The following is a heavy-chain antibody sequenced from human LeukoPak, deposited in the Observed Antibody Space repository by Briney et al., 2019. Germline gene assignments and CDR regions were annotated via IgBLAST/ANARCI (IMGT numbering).Heavy chain of an antibody. CDR2: IYTSGST. CDR3: ATFRASYGDYVY. V-gene: IGHV4-4*07. D-gene: IGHD4-17*01. CDR1: GGSISSYY. Sequence: SETLSLTCTVSGGSISSYYWSWIRQPAGKGLEWIGRIYTSGSTNYNPSPKSRVTISVDTSKNQFSLKLSSVTAADTAAYYCATFRASYGDYVYWGQGTLVTVSS. J-gene: IGHJ4*02.